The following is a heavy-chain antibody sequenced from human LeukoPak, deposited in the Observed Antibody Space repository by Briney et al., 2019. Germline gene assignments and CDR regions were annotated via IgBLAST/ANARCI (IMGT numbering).Heavy chain of an antibody. V-gene: IGHV4-39*01. D-gene: IGHD3-9*01. CDR2: IYYSGST. Sequence: SETLSLTCTVSGGSISSSSYYWGWIRQPPGKGLEWIGSIYYSGSTYYNPSRKSRVTISVDTSKNQFSLKLSSVTAADTAVYYCATHLTDILTGYYLNWFDPWGQGTLVTVSS. CDR3: ATHLTDILTGYYLNWFDP. J-gene: IGHJ5*02. CDR1: GGSISSSSYY.